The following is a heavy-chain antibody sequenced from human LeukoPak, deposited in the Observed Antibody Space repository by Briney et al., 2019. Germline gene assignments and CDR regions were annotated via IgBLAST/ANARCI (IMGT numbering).Heavy chain of an antibody. CDR3: ARDGPQWLAAFDY. J-gene: IGHJ4*02. CDR1: GGSISTYQ. V-gene: IGHV4-59*01. Sequence: KTSETVSLTCTVSGGSISTYQWSWIRQPPGKGLEWIGNIYKSGSTNYNPSLKRRVTISIDTSENQFSLRLSSLTAADTAVYYCARDGPQWLAAFDYWGQGCLASVSS. D-gene: IGHD6-19*01. CDR2: IYKSGST.